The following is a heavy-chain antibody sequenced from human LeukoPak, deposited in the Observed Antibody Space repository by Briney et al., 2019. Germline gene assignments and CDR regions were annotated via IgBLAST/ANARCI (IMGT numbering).Heavy chain of an antibody. CDR1: GFNFSDYF. V-gene: IGHV3-11*01. CDR3: ATVRYSTIWSFEFDN. Sequence: GGSLRLSCAASGFNFSDYFMSWIRQSPGKGLQWLAYISKTGRGIEYAEPVRGRFTISRDNAKNSVFLQMDSLRPEDTAMYFCATVRYSTIWSFEFDNWGQGALVTVSS. J-gene: IGHJ4*02. CDR2: ISKTGRGI. D-gene: IGHD5-12*01.